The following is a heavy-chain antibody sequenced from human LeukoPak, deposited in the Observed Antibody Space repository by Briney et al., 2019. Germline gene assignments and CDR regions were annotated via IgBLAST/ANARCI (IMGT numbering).Heavy chain of an antibody. CDR1: GGSVSSSSYY. Sequence: SETLSLTCTVSGGSVSSSSYYWGWIRQPPRKGLEWIGSIYYRGSTYYNPSFKSRVTISVDPSKSQFSLNLSSVTAADTTVYYCARDSATTYYYYMDVWGKGTTVTVSS. V-gene: IGHV4-39*07. CDR3: ARDSATTYYYYMDV. J-gene: IGHJ6*03. CDR2: IYYRGST. D-gene: IGHD2-15*01.